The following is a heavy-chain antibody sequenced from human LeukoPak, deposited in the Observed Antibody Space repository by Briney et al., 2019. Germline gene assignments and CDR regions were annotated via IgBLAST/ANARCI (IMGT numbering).Heavy chain of an antibody. CDR2: ITSKYVT. V-gene: IGHV3-53*01. CDR3: YGIHLGDAFDL. Sequence: GGSLTLSCAASGFVVSRNYMAWVRQAPGKKLEWVSAITSKYVTYYADSMKGRFVISRDNSKNTMYLQMNGLRAEDTAMYYCYGIHLGDAFDLWGQGTMVTASS. D-gene: IGHD3-16*01. J-gene: IGHJ3*01. CDR1: GFVVSRNY.